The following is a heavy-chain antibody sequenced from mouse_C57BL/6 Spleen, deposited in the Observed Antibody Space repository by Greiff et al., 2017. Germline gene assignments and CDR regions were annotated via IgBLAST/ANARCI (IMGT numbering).Heavy chain of an antibody. CDR1: GFNIKDDY. Sequence: VQLQQSGAELVRPGASVKLSCTASGFNIKDDYMHWVKQRPEPGLEWIGWIDPENGDTEYASKFQGKATITADTSSNTAYLQLSSLTSEDTAVYYCTNDGYRAWFAYWGQGTLVTVSA. J-gene: IGHJ3*01. V-gene: IGHV14-4*01. CDR3: TNDGYRAWFAY. CDR2: IDPENGDT. D-gene: IGHD2-3*01.